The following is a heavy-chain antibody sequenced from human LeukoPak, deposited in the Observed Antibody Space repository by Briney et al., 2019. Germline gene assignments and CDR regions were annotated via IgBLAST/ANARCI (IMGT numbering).Heavy chain of an antibody. Sequence: GGSLRLSCAASGFTFSSYAMNWVRQAPGKGLEWVSYISSSSSMIYYADSVKGRFTISRDNAKNSLYLQMNSLRAEDTAVYYFARDLSVGSKPDLGFDYWGQGTLVTVSS. CDR1: GFTFSSYA. V-gene: IGHV3-48*01. D-gene: IGHD1-26*01. CDR2: ISSSSSMI. J-gene: IGHJ4*02. CDR3: ARDLSVGSKPDLGFDY.